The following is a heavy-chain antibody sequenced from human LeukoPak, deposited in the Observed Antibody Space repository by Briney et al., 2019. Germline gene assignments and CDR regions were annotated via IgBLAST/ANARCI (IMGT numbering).Heavy chain of an antibody. V-gene: IGHV1-8*03. CDR1: GYTFTSYD. D-gene: IGHD3-9*01. Sequence: ASVKVSCKASGYTFTSYDINWVRQATGQGLEWMGWMNPNSGNTGYAQKFQGRVTITRNTSISTAYMELSSLRSEDTAVYYCAREPFYDILTGPEFDYWGQGTLVTVSS. CDR2: MNPNSGNT. CDR3: AREPFYDILTGPEFDY. J-gene: IGHJ4*02.